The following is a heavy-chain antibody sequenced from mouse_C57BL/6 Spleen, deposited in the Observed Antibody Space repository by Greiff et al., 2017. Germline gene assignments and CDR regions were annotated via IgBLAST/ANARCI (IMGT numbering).Heavy chain of an antibody. CDR2: IYPGDGGT. Sequence: QVQLQQSGPELVKPGASVKISCKASGYAFSSSWMNWVKQRPGKGLEWIGRIYPGDGGTNYNGKFKGKATLTADKSSSTAYMQLSSLTSEDSAVYFCARGLYYYGSSWDAMDYWGQGTSVTVSS. D-gene: IGHD1-1*01. V-gene: IGHV1-82*01. CDR3: ARGLYYYGSSWDAMDY. CDR1: GYAFSSSW. J-gene: IGHJ4*01.